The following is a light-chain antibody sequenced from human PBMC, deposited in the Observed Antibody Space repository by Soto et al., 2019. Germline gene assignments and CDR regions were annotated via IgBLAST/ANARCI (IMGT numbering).Light chain of an antibody. V-gene: IGKV3-20*01. CDR1: QSIRNY. J-gene: IGKJ1*01. Sequence: EIVLTQSPATLSLSPGERATLSCRASQSIRNYLAWYQQKPGQAPRLLIYDASNRATGIPARFSGSGSGTDFTLTINRLEPEDFGVYFCQQYGTSPWTFGQGTKVDIK. CDR2: DAS. CDR3: QQYGTSPWT.